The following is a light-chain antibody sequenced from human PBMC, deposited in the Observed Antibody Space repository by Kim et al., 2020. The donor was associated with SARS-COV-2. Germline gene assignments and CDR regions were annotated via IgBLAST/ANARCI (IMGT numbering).Light chain of an antibody. J-gene: IGLJ3*02. Sequence: QAGLTQPPSLSKGLGQTATLTCAGNSDNVGNQGAVWLQQHQGRPPKLLSYRANNRPSGISERFSASRSGNAVSLTITGLQPEDEADYYCAACDTSLNTWLFGGGTQLTVL. V-gene: IGLV10-54*01. CDR2: RAN. CDR3: AACDTSLNTWL. CDR1: SDNVGNQG.